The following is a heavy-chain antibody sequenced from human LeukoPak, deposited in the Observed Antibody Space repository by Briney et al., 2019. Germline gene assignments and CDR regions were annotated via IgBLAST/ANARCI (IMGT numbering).Heavy chain of an antibody. CDR1: GFTFDDYT. V-gene: IGHV3-43*01. D-gene: IGHD2-15*01. Sequence: GGSLRLSCAASGFTFDDYTMHWVRQAPGKGLEWVSLISWDGGSTYYADSVKGRFTISRDNSKNSLYLQMNSLRTEDTALYYCAKDGTSAQYCSGGSCYSWFDPWGQETLVTVSS. J-gene: IGHJ5*02. CDR3: AKDGTSAQYCSGGSCYSWFDP. CDR2: ISWDGGST.